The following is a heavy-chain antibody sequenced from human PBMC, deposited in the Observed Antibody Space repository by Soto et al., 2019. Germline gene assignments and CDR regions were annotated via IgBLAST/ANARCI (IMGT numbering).Heavy chain of an antibody. CDR2: INSGGST. CDR1: GFTVSSHY. CDR3: AREVFCSSSSCQVRYGMDV. V-gene: IGHV3-53*01. D-gene: IGHD2-2*01. J-gene: IGHJ6*02. Sequence: PGESLKISCAPSGFTVSSHYMSWVRQAPGKGLEWVSVINSGGSTYYADSVKGRFTISRDHSRNTLYPQMNSLRVEDTAVYYCAREVFCSSSSCQVRYGMDVWGQGPTVTVSS.